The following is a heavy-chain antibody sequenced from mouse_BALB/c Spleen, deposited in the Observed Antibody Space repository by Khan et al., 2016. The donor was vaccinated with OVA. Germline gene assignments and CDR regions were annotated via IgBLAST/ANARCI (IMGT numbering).Heavy chain of an antibody. V-gene: IGHV9-3-1*01. CDR3: ARPPYFSYTLDH. CDR1: GYSFTNYG. Sequence: QIQLVQSGPEVKKPGETVKISCKASGYSFTNYGMNWVRQAPGKGLKWMGWINTYTGEPTYADDFKGRFAFSLETSANTAYLQINNLKNEDTATYCCARPPYFSYTLDHWGQGTSVTVSS. D-gene: IGHD2-10*01. CDR2: INTYTGEP. J-gene: IGHJ4*01.